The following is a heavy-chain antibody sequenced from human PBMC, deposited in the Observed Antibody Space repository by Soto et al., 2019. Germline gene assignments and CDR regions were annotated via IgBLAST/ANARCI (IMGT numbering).Heavy chain of an antibody. J-gene: IGHJ4*02. CDR2: IYYSGST. D-gene: IGHD3-22*01. Sequence: SETLSLTCTVSGGSISSGGYYWSWIRQHPGKGLEWIGYIYYSGSTYYNPSLKSRVTISVDTSKNQFSLKLSSVTAADTAVYYCARENDSSGYWDYWGQGTLVTVSS. V-gene: IGHV4-31*03. CDR3: ARENDSSGYWDY. CDR1: GGSISSGGYY.